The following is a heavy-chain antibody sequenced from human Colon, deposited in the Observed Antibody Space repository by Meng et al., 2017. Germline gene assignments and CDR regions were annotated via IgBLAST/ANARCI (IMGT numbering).Heavy chain of an antibody. CDR3: ARDLYGSGRFDY. CDR1: GFTFTTYA. CDR2: ISVGNGNT. Sequence: QVPLFQSETEVKKPGASVKLSCKTSGFTFTTYAIQWVRQAPGQRPQWLGWISVGNGNTKYSQHFQDRVIITRDTSASTAYMELSSLKSEDTAVYYCARDLYGSGRFDYWGQGTLVTVSS. J-gene: IGHJ4*02. D-gene: IGHD3-10*01. V-gene: IGHV1-3*01.